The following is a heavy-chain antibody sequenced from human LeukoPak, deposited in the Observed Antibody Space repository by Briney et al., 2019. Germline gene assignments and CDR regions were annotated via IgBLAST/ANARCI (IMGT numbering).Heavy chain of an antibody. CDR2: IWYDGSNK. D-gene: IGHD3-22*01. Sequence: GGSLRLSCAASGFTFSSYGMHWVRQAPGKGLEWVAVIWYDGSNKYYADSVKGRFTISRDNSKNTLYLQMNSLRAEDTAVYYCARDPRSNDYYDNEGFFDSWGQGTLVTVSS. V-gene: IGHV3-33*01. J-gene: IGHJ4*02. CDR1: GFTFSSYG. CDR3: ARDPRSNDYYDNEGFFDS.